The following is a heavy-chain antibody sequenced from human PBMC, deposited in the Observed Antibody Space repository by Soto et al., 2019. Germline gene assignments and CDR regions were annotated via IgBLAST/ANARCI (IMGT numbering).Heavy chain of an antibody. Sequence: PSETLSLTCTVSGAPITINYLSWIRQAPGKGLEWIGYIYYSGSTTYNPSLKSRVTMSADTSKDQFSLKLNSVTAADTAVYYCARASYTSTWYLDSWGQGTLVT. CDR2: IYYSGST. V-gene: IGHV4-59*01. CDR1: GAPITINY. J-gene: IGHJ4*02. D-gene: IGHD6-13*01. CDR3: ARASYTSTWYLDS.